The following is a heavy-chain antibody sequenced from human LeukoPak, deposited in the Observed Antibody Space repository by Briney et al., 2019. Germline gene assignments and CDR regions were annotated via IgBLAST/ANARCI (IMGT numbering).Heavy chain of an antibody. CDR1: GFTFDDYA. J-gene: IGHJ4*02. Sequence: GGPLRLSCAASGFTFDDYAMHWVRQAPGKGLEWVSGISWNSGSIGYADSVKGRFTISRDNAKNSLYLQMNSLRAGDTALYYCAKDQSGIAAALDYWGQGTLVTVSS. V-gene: IGHV3-9*01. CDR2: ISWNSGSI. D-gene: IGHD6-13*01. CDR3: AKDQSGIAAALDY.